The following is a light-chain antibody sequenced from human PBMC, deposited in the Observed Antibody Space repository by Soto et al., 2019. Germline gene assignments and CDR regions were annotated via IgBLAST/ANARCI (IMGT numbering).Light chain of an antibody. CDR3: SSYAGSNTVL. CDR2: EVT. Sequence: QSALTQPPSASGSPGQSVTISCTGTSSDVGGYHCVSWYQQHPGKAPKLMIYEVTKRPSGVPDRFSGSKSGNTASLTVSGLQAEDEADYYCSSYAGSNTVLFGGGTKLTVL. J-gene: IGLJ2*01. CDR1: SSDVGGYHC. V-gene: IGLV2-8*01.